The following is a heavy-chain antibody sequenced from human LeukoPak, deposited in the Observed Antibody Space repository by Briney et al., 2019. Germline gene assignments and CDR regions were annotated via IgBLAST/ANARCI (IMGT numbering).Heavy chain of an antibody. Sequence: KPSETLFLTCPVSGGYIRRYYWSWIRQPAGKGLEWIGRIYTSGHTKYNPSPKSRVTMSVDTSRNQFSLKLSCVTAADTAVYYCAREAVLVVRGPTRYFDYWGQGTLVTVSS. V-gene: IGHV4-4*07. D-gene: IGHD3-10*01. CDR2: IYTSGHT. CDR3: AREAVLVVRGPTRYFDY. CDR1: GGYIRRYY. J-gene: IGHJ4*02.